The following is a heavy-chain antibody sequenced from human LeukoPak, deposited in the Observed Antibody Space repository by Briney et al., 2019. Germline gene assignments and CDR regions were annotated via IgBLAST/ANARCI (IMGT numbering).Heavy chain of an antibody. D-gene: IGHD2-21*01. Sequence: PSETLSLTCAVYGGSFSGYYWSWIRQPPGKGLEWIGEINHSGSTNYNPSLKSRVTISIDASQRHVSLTLNSVTAADTAVYYCATYGGDWKFDSWGQGTLVTVSS. J-gene: IGHJ4*02. CDR3: ATYGGDWKFDS. CDR2: INHSGST. CDR1: GGSFSGYY. V-gene: IGHV4-34*01.